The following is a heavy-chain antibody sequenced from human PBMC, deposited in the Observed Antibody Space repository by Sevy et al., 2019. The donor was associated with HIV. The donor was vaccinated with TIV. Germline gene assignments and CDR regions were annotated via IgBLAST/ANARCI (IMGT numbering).Heavy chain of an antibody. V-gene: IGHV3-23*01. CDR3: AREGCTKPHDY. CDR2: FSFGCGEI. Sequence: GESLKISCAASGFTFSKYSMSWVRQPPGKGLEWVSTFSFGCGEINYADSVKGRFTIYRDNSKSSVYLQMNNLRPEDTAVYYCAREGCTKPHDYWGQGTLVTVSS. D-gene: IGHD2-8*01. J-gene: IGHJ4*02. CDR1: GFTFSKYS.